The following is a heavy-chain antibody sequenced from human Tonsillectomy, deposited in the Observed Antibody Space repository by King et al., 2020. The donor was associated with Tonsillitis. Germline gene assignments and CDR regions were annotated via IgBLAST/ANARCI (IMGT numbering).Heavy chain of an antibody. V-gene: IGHV4-38-2*02. D-gene: IGHD2-21*01. J-gene: IGHJ3*02. CDR2: MYHSGST. CDR3: ARASVDRPDDAFDI. CDR1: GSSISSRYY. Sequence: VQLQESGPGLVKPSETLSLTCTVSGSSISSRYYWGWIRQSPGKGLEWIGSMYHSGSTYYNPSLMSRITISVDTSKNQVTLKLRSVTAADTAVYYCARASVDRPDDAFDIWGQGTMVTVSS.